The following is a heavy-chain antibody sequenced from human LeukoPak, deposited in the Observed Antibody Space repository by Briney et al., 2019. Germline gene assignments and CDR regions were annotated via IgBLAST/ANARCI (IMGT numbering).Heavy chain of an antibody. CDR1: GITLSNYG. Sequence: GGSLRLSCAVSGITLSNYGMSWVRQAPGKGLQWVAGISGSGGSTNYADSVKGRFTISRDNPKNTLHLQMNSLRAEDTAVYFCAKRGVVIRVILVGFHKEAYYFDSRGQGALVTVSS. V-gene: IGHV3-23*01. D-gene: IGHD3-10*01. CDR2: ISGSGGST. J-gene: IGHJ4*02. CDR3: AKRGVVIRVILVGFHKEAYYFDS.